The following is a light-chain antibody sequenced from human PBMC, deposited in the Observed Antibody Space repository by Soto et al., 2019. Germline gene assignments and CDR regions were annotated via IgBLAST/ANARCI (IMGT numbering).Light chain of an antibody. CDR1: SSDVGSYNR. Sequence: QSALAQPPSVSGSPGQSVTISCTGTSSDVGSYNRVSWYQQPPGTAPKVIIYEVTNRPSGVPARFSGSKSGNTASLTISGLQAEDEADYYCSLFTSSSTYVFGTGTKVTVL. J-gene: IGLJ1*01. CDR3: SLFTSSSTYV. V-gene: IGLV2-18*01. CDR2: EVT.